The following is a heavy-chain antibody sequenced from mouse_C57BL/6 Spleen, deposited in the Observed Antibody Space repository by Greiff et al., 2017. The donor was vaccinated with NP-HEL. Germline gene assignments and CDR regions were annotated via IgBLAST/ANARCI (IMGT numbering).Heavy chain of an antibody. V-gene: IGHV1-52*01. D-gene: IGHD1-1*01. CDR2: IDPSDSET. CDR3: ARRGSSYGDY. J-gene: IGHJ2*01. CDR1: GYTFTSYW. Sequence: QVQLQQPGAELVRPGSSVKLSCKASGYTFTSYWMHWVKQRPIQGLEWIGNIDPSDSETHYNQKFKDKATLTVDKSSSTAYMQLSSLTSEDSAVYYCARRGSSYGDYWGQGTTLTVSS.